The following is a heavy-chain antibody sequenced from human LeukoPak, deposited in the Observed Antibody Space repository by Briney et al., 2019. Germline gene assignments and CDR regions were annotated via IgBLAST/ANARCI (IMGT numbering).Heavy chain of an antibody. Sequence: GGTLRLSCAASGFTFSSYGMSWVRQAPGKGLEWVSAISGSGGSTYYADSVKGRFTISRDNSKNTLYLQMSSLRAEDTAVYYCAKAGYYYDSSGYYTRFDYWGQGTLVTVSS. D-gene: IGHD3-22*01. CDR3: AKAGYYYDSSGYYTRFDY. CDR1: GFTFSSYG. J-gene: IGHJ4*02. CDR2: ISGSGGST. V-gene: IGHV3-23*01.